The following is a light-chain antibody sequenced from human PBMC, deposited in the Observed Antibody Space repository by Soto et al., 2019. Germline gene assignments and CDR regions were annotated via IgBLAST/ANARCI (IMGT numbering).Light chain of an antibody. V-gene: IGKV1-39*01. CDR2: AAS. CDR1: QSISNY. CDR3: HQTYSNPRT. J-gene: IGKJ1*01. Sequence: DIQITQSPSSLSASVGDRVTITCRASQSISNYLNWYQQKPGKAPDLLIYAASSLQSGVPSRFSGSGSGTDFTLTISSLQPEDFATYYCHQTYSNPRTFGQGTKVDIK.